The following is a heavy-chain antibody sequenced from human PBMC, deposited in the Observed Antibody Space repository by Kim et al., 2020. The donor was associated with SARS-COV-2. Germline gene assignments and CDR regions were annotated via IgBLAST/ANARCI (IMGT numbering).Heavy chain of an antibody. Sequence: GGSRRLSCAASGFTFSDYYMSWIRQAPGKGLEWVSYISSSSSYTNYADSVKGRFTISRDNAKNSLYLQMNSLSAEDTAVYYCARDHSTYYYDSSCYYRALTPEYYYYGMDVWGQGTTVTVSS. CDR2: ISSSSSYT. CDR3: ARDHSTYYYDSSCYYRALTPEYYYYGMDV. D-gene: IGHD3-22*01. J-gene: IGHJ6*02. V-gene: IGHV3-11*05. CDR1: GFTFSDYY.